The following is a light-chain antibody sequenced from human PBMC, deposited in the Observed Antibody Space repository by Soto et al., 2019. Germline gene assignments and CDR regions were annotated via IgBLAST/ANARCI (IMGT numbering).Light chain of an antibody. CDR2: GAS. CDR3: QQYVEWPPVA. J-gene: IGKJ1*01. Sequence: VMPQSPATLSVPPGERATLSCWASETVATNLAWYQQKPGQAPRLLISGASTRAAGISDRFRGSGSGTEFTLTISSLRSEDSAIYYCQQYVEWPPVAFGQGTKVYIK. V-gene: IGKV3-15*01. CDR1: ETVATN.